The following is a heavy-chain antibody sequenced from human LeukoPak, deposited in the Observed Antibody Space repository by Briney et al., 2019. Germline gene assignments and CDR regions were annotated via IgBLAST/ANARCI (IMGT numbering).Heavy chain of an antibody. CDR2: IKQDGSEK. CDR3: ARGGDRSHYDFWSGYSFDY. V-gene: IGHV3-7*01. CDR1: GFTFSSYW. J-gene: IGHJ4*02. Sequence: GGSLRLSCAASGFTFSSYWMSWVRQAPGKGLEWVANIKQDGSEKYYVDSVKGRFTISRDNAKNSLYLQMNSLRAEDTAVYYCARGGDRSHYDFWSGYSFDYWGQGTLVTVSS. D-gene: IGHD3-3*01.